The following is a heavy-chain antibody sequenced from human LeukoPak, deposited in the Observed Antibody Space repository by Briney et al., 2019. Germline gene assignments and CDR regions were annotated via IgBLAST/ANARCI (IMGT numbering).Heavy chain of an antibody. Sequence: PGGSLRLSCAASGFTFSSYEMNWVRQPPGKGLEWVSYITSSGSTIYYADSVKGRFTISRDNAKTSLYLQMNSLRAEDTAVYYCARRVGSTGLDYWGQGTLVTVSS. CDR3: ARRVGSTGLDY. J-gene: IGHJ4*02. V-gene: IGHV3-48*03. D-gene: IGHD2-8*02. CDR2: ITSSGSTI. CDR1: GFTFSSYE.